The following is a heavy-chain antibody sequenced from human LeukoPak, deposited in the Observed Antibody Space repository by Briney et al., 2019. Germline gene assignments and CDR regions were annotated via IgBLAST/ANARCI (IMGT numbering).Heavy chain of an antibody. CDR3: ARDSSLRWELLSFDY. Sequence: ETLSLTCTVSGGSISSYYWSWIRQPAGKGLEWIGRIYTSGSTNYNPSLKSRVTMSVDTSKNQFSLKLSSVTAADTAVYYCARDSSLRWELLSFDYWGQGTLVTVSS. CDR2: IYTSGST. V-gene: IGHV4-4*07. D-gene: IGHD1-26*01. CDR1: GGSISSYY. J-gene: IGHJ4*02.